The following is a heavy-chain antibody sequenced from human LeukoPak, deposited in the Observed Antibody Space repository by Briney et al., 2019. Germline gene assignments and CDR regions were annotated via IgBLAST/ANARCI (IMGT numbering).Heavy chain of an antibody. J-gene: IGHJ6*03. CDR1: GFTFSSYW. V-gene: IGHV3-74*01. CDR3: ARESRSGYSYVNPRTGWEYHYYIDV. D-gene: IGHD5-18*01. Sequence: QPGGSLRLSCAASGFTFSSYWMHWVRQAPGKGLVWVSRISSDVSSTSYADSVKGRFTISRDNAKNTLNLQMNSLRAEDTAVYYCARESRSGYSYVNPRTGWEYHYYIDVWGKGTTVTISS. CDR2: ISSDVSST.